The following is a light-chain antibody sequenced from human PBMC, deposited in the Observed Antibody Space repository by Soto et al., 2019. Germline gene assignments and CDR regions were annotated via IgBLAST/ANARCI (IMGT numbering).Light chain of an antibody. CDR3: QQSYTFPLT. CDR2: ATS. J-gene: IGKJ4*01. V-gene: IGKV1-39*01. Sequence: DIHMTQSPSSLSASVGDRVSITCRASQNIKKFLNWYQQRAGKAPSALIHATSTLQNGVSSRFSGSGSDTDFTLTITDLQPEDFATYFCQQSYTFPLTFGGGTKVDIK. CDR1: QNIKKF.